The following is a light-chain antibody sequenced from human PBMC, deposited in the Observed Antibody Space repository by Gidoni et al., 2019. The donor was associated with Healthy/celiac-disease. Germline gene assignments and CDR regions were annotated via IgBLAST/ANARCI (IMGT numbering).Light chain of an antibody. CDR2: AAS. V-gene: IGKV1-39*01. Sequence: DIQMPQSPSSLSASVGDRVTITCRASQSISSYLNWYQQKPGKAPKLLIYAASSLQSGVPSRFSGSGSGTDFTLTISSLQPEDFATYYCQQSYSTPDTFGQXTKLEIK. CDR1: QSISSY. CDR3: QQSYSTPDT. J-gene: IGKJ2*01.